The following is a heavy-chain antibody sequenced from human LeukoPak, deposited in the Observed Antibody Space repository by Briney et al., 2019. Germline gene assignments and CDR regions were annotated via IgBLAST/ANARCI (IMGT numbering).Heavy chain of an antibody. CDR1: GYTFTSYG. J-gene: IGHJ4*02. CDR2: ISAYNGNT. D-gene: IGHD3-22*01. CDR3: ATGQYYYDSSGQFDY. Sequence: ASVKVSCKASGYTFTSYGISWVRQAPGQGLEWMGWISAYNGNTNYAQKLQGRVTMTTDTSTSTAYMELSRLRSDDTAVYYCATGQYYYDSSGQFDYWGQGTLVTVSS. V-gene: IGHV1-18*01.